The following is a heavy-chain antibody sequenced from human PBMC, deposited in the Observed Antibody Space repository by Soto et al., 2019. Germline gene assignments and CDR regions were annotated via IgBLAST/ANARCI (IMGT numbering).Heavy chain of an antibody. J-gene: IGHJ5*02. CDR1: GGSITSSSYY. CDR3: ATQEVGGSYVYTFDP. D-gene: IGHD1-26*01. V-gene: IGHV4-39*01. CDR2: IYYSGST. Sequence: QLHLRESGPGLVKPSETLSLTCTVSGGSITSSSYYWGWIRQPPGKGVEWIGSIYYSGSTYYNPCLKSRVTRSVDTSKNQFSLKLSSVTAADTAVYYCATQEVGGSYVYTFDPWGQGTLVTVSS.